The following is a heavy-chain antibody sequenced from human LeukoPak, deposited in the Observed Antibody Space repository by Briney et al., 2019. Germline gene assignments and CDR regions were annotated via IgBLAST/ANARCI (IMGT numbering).Heavy chain of an antibody. V-gene: IGHV3-7*01. CDR1: GFSFTTYG. J-gene: IGHJ4*02. Sequence: GGSLRLSCAASGFSFTTYGMSWVRQAPGKGLEWVANIKRDGSDKYYVDSVKGRFTISRDNAKSSLYLQMNSLRAEDTAVYYCARDLGDFWSGYYFDYWGQGTLVTVSS. D-gene: IGHD3-3*01. CDR3: ARDLGDFWSGYYFDY. CDR2: IKRDGSDK.